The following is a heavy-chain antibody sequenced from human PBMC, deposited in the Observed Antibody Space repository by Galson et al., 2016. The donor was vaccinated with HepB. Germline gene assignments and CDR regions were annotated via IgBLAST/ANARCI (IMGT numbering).Heavy chain of an antibody. CDR3: VRGTVDKPGLDV. Sequence: SLRLSCAASGFTFSSHWIHWVRQGPGKGLVWVSRINGDGSITTYADPGKGRFTISRDNAKNTLYLQMISLRAADTAVYYCVRGTVDKPGLDVWGQGTTATVSS. CDR1: GFTFSSHW. J-gene: IGHJ6*02. V-gene: IGHV3-74*01. CDR2: INGDGSIT. D-gene: IGHD1-1*01.